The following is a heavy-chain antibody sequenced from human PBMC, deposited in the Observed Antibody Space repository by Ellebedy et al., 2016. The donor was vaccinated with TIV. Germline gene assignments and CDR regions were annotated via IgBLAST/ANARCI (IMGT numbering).Heavy chain of an antibody. D-gene: IGHD6-19*01. Sequence: GGSLRLSXAASGFTFSSYAMSWVRQAPGKGLEWVSAISGSGGSTYYADSVKGRFTISRDNSKNTLYLQMNSLRAEDTAVYYCAKAPGRIAVAAAFDYWGQGTLVTVSS. CDR2: ISGSGGST. CDR1: GFTFSSYA. CDR3: AKAPGRIAVAAAFDY. J-gene: IGHJ4*02. V-gene: IGHV3-23*01.